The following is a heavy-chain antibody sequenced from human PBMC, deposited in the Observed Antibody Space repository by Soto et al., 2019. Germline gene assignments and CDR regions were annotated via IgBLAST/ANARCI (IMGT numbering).Heavy chain of an antibody. J-gene: IGHJ4*02. CDR3: ASSTYYYGSGSFHFDY. CDR2: ISAYNGNT. V-gene: IGHV1-18*04. D-gene: IGHD3-10*01. CDR1: GYTFTSYG. Sequence: SVKVSCKASGYTFTSYGISWVRQAPGQGLEWMGWISAYNGNTNYAQKLQGRVTMTTDTSTSTAYMELRSLRSDDTAVYYCASSTYYYGSGSFHFDYWGQGTLVTVSS.